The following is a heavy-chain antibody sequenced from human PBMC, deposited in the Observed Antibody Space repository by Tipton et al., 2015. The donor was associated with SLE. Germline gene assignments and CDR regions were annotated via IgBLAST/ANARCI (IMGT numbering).Heavy chain of an antibody. Sequence: SLRLSCAASGFTLSRNWMHWVRRAPGKGLVWVSRITSDGSGADYADSVKGRFTISRDNTKNTVYLQMNSLRADDTAVYYCAKNRGASASDLWGQGTLVVVPT. D-gene: IGHD2-15*01. J-gene: IGHJ4*02. CDR1: GFTLSRNW. V-gene: IGHV3-74*01. CDR2: ITSDGSGA. CDR3: AKNRGASASDL.